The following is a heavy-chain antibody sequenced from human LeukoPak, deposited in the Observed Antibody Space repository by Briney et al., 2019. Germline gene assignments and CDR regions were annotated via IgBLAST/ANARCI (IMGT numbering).Heavy chain of an antibody. CDR3: AKDWGAYYDSSGFYSGDFDY. Sequence: GGSLRLSCAASGFTFDDYAMHWVRQAPGKGLEWVSLISGDGGSTYYADAVKGRFTISRDNTKNSLYLQMNSLRTEDTALYYCAKDWGAYYDSSGFYSGDFDYWGQGTLVTVSS. J-gene: IGHJ4*02. D-gene: IGHD3-22*01. CDR2: ISGDGGST. V-gene: IGHV3-43*02. CDR1: GFTFDDYA.